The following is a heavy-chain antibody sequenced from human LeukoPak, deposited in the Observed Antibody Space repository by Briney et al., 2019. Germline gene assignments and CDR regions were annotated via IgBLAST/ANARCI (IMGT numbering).Heavy chain of an antibody. Sequence: GGSLRLSCEASGFTFSSYAMSWVRQAPGKGLEWVSVISGSGDSTYYADSVEGRCTISRDNSKDALYLQMNSLRAEDTAVYYCARAGYSGYDYDYWGQGTLVTVSS. CDR1: GFTFSSYA. CDR3: ARAGYSGYDYDY. CDR2: ISGSGDST. D-gene: IGHD5-12*01. V-gene: IGHV3-23*01. J-gene: IGHJ4*02.